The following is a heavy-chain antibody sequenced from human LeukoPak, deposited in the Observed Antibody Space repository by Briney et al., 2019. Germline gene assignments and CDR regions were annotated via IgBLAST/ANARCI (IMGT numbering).Heavy chain of an antibody. CDR3: ATDSRITMVRGVIVDFDY. CDR2: FDPEDGET. J-gene: IGHJ4*02. CDR1: GYTLTELS. Sequence: ASVKVSCKVSGYTLTELSMHWVRQAPGKGLEWMGGFDPEDGETIYAQKLQGRVTMTEDTSTDTAYMELSSLRSEDTAMYYCATDSRITMVRGVIVDFDYWGQGTLVTVSS. V-gene: IGHV1-24*01. D-gene: IGHD3-10*01.